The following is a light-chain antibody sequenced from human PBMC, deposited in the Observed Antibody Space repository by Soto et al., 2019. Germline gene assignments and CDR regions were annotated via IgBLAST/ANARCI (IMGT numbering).Light chain of an antibody. Sequence: QSALTQPASVSGSPGQSITISCTGTSSDVGNYNYVSWYQQKPGKAPKLMIYEVSNRPSGVSDRFSGSKSGNTASLTISGLQAEDEADYYCSSYVGATTRVFGTGTKLTVL. CDR1: SSDVGNYNY. CDR3: SSYVGATTRV. J-gene: IGLJ1*01. V-gene: IGLV2-14*01. CDR2: EVS.